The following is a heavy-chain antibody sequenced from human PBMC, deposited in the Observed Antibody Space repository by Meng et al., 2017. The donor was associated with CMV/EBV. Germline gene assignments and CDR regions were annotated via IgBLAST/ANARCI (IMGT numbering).Heavy chain of an antibody. Sequence: SVKVSCKASGGTFSGYAISWVRQAPGQGLEWMGGIIPIFGTANYAQKFQGRVTITTDDSTSTAYMELSSLRSEDTAVYYCARDKSPRWGGLTTMTRGMDVWGQGTTVTVSS. CDR3: ARDKSPRWGGLTTMTRGMDV. J-gene: IGHJ6*02. CDR2: IIPIFGTA. D-gene: IGHD4/OR15-4a*01. CDR1: GGTFSGYA. V-gene: IGHV1-69*05.